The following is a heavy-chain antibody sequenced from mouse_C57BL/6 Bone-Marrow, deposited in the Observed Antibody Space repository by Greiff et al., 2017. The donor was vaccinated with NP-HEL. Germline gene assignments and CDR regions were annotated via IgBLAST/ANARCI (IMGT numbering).Heavy chain of an antibody. CDR2: IYPGSGST. CDR1: GYTFTSYW. CDR3: ARGRYYDYDDYAMDY. V-gene: IGHV1-55*01. Sequence: QVQLKQPGAELVKPGASVKMSCKASGYTFTSYWITWVKQRPGQGLEWIGDIYPGSGSTNYNEKFKSKATLTVDTSSSTAYMQLSSLTSEDSAVYYCARGRYYDYDDYAMDYWGQGTSVTVSS. J-gene: IGHJ4*01. D-gene: IGHD2-4*01.